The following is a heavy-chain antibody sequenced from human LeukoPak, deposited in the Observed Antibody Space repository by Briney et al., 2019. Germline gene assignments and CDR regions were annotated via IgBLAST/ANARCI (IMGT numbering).Heavy chain of an antibody. CDR3: AHITLRLSEWPPRRTFDF. J-gene: IGHJ4*02. CDR2: IHWDDDE. V-gene: IGHV2-5*02. CDR1: GFPLNTNAMG. D-gene: IGHD3-3*01. Sequence: SGPTLVKPTQTLTLNCTFSGFPLNTNAMGVGWIHQPPQKHLESLALIHWDDDERLSPSLRSRLSITKDPSRNQVVLTMTNMDPVDTATYFCAHITLRLSEWPPRRTFDFWGQGILVTVSS.